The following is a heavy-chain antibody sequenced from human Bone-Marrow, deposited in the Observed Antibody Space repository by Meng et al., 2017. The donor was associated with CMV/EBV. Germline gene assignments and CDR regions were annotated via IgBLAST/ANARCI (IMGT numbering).Heavy chain of an antibody. CDR2: IKQDGSEK. Sequence: GESLKISCAASGFTFSSYWMSWVRQAPGKGLEWVANIKQDGSEKYYADSVKGRFTISRENSKNSLYLQMNSLRTEDTALYYCAKAYCSSTSCYADYFDYWGQGTLVTVSS. V-gene: IGHV3-7*03. D-gene: IGHD2-2*01. CDR3: AKAYCSSTSCYADYFDY. J-gene: IGHJ4*02. CDR1: GFTFSSYW.